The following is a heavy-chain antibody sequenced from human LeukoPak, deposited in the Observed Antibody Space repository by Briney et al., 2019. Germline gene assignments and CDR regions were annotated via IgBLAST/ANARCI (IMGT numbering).Heavy chain of an antibody. D-gene: IGHD5-18*01. Sequence: PSETLSLTCTVSGGSISDYYWSWIRQSPGKGLEWLGYIHSSGSTHYNPSLKSRVTISVDTSKNQFSLKLSSVTAADTAVYYCARDGGYSYGYYYYMDVWGKGTTVTVSS. J-gene: IGHJ6*03. CDR3: ARDGGYSYGYYYYMDV. V-gene: IGHV4-59*01. CDR2: IHSSGST. CDR1: GGSISDYY.